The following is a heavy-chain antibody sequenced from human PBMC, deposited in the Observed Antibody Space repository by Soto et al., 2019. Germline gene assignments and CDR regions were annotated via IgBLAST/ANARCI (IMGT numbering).Heavy chain of an antibody. D-gene: IGHD3-10*01. CDR1: GFTFSSYG. CDR3: AKEGVYFCSGSYSVGENYYGMDV. V-gene: IGHV3-30*18. CDR2: ISYDGSNK. Sequence: GGSLRLSCAASGFTFSSYGMHWVRQAPGKGLEWVAVISYDGSNKYYADSEKGRFTIYRDNSKKTLYLQMKSLRAEDTAVYYCAKEGVYFCSGSYSVGENYYGMDVWGQGTTVTVSS. J-gene: IGHJ6*02.